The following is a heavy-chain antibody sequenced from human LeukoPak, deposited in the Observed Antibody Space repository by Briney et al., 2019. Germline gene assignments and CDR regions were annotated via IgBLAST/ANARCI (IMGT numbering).Heavy chain of an antibody. Sequence: SETLSLTCTVSGYSISSGYYWGWIRQPPGKGLEWIGSIYHSGSTYYNPSLKSRVTISVDTSKNQFSLKLSSVTAADTAVYYCARDGPGVAYDFWSGYYPQQFLIFDYWGQGTLVTVSS. CDR1: GYSISSGYY. CDR3: ARDGPGVAYDFWSGYYPQQFLIFDY. J-gene: IGHJ4*02. CDR2: IYHSGST. V-gene: IGHV4-38-2*02. D-gene: IGHD3-3*01.